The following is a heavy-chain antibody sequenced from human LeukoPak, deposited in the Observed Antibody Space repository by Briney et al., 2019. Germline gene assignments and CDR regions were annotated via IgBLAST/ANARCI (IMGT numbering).Heavy chain of an antibody. D-gene: IGHD2-2*01. V-gene: IGHV5-51*01. CDR1: GYSFTSYW. CDR3: ARQRGYCSSTSCYRHFDY. J-gene: IGHJ4*02. CDR2: IYPGDSDT. Sequence: GESLKISCQGSGYSFTSYWIGWVRQMPGKGLEWMGIIYPGDSDTRYSPSFQGQVTISADKSISTAYLQWSSLKASDTAMYYCARQRGYCSSTSCYRHFDYWGQGTLVTVSS.